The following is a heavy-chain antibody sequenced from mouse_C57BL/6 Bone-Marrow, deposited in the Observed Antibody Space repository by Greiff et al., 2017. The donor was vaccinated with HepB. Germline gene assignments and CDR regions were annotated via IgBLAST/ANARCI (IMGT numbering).Heavy chain of an antibody. CDR1: GFNIKDYY. V-gene: IGHV14-4*01. CDR2: IDPENGDT. J-gene: IGHJ1*03. D-gene: IGHD1-1*01. Sequence: VQLKESGAELVRPGASVKLSCTASGFNIKDYYMHWVKQRPEQGLEWIGWIDPENGDTEYASKFQGKATITADTSSNTAYLQLSSLTSEDTAVYYCTTDTTVVKYFDVWGTGTSVTVSS. CDR3: TTDTTVVKYFDV.